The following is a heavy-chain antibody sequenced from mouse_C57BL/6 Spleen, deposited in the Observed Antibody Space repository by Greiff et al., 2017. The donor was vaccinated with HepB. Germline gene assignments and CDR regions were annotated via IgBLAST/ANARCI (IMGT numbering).Heavy chain of an antibody. CDR3: ARYSSGYYYAMDY. CDR2: IYPRSGNT. J-gene: IGHJ4*01. V-gene: IGHV1-81*01. Sequence: QVHVKQSGAELARPGASVKLSCKASGYTFTSYGISWVKQRTGQGLEWIGEIYPRSGNTYYNEKFKGKATLTADKSSSTAYMELRSLTSEDSAVYFCARYSSGYYYAMDYWGQGTSVTVSS. CDR1: GYTFTSYG. D-gene: IGHD3-2*02.